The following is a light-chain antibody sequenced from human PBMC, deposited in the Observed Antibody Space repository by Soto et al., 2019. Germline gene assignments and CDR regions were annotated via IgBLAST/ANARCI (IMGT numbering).Light chain of an antibody. J-gene: IGLJ1*01. CDR1: SSDVGGYNY. Sequence: QSVLTQPASVSGSPGQSITISCTETSSDVGGYNYVSWYQQHPGKAPKLMIYDVNNRPSGVSNRFSGSKSGNTASLTISGLQAEDEADYYCNSYTSNNTHVFGTGTKVTVL. CDR2: DVN. CDR3: NSYTSNNTHV. V-gene: IGLV2-14*01.